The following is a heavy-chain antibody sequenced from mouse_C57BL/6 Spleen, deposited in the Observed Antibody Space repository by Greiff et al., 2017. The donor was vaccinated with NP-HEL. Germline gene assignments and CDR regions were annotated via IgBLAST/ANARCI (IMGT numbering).Heavy chain of an antibody. CDR1: GFTFSSYA. V-gene: IGHV5-9-1*02. CDR3: TRDGVPPTGTLFDY. CDR2: ISSGGDYI. D-gene: IGHD4-1*02. J-gene: IGHJ2*01. Sequence: EVKLQESGEGLVKPGGSLKLSCAASGFTFSSYAMSWVRQTPEKRLEWVAYISSGGDYIYYADTVKGRFTISRDNARNTLYLQMSSLKSEDTAMYYCTRDGVPPTGTLFDYWGQGTTLTVSS.